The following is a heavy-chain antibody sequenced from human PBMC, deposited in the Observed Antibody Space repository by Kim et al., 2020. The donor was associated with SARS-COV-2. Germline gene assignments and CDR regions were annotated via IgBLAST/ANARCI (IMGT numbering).Heavy chain of an antibody. CDR3: AKGSNSVGWFLDAFDI. CDR2: LSGSEDSDGST. Sequence: GGSLRLSCAASGFRFSSYSMNWVRQAPGKGLEWVSGLSGSEDSDGSTYYADSVKGRFTISRDNSYNTVHLQMDNLRVEDTAVYYCAKGSNSVGWFLDAFDIWGQGTVVTVSS. CDR1: GFRFSSYS. D-gene: IGHD3-9*01. V-gene: IGHV3-23*01. J-gene: IGHJ3*02.